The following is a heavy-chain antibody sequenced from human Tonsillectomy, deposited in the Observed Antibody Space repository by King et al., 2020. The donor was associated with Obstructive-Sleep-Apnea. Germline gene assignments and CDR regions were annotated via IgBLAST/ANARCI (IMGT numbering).Heavy chain of an antibody. V-gene: IGHV1-69*09. CDR2: IIPILAIT. CDR1: GGTFSSYA. CDR3: ARDRDDYVDYGVGTFDI. D-gene: IGHD4-17*01. J-gene: IGHJ3*02. Sequence: QLVQSGAEVKKPGSSVKVSCKASGGTFSSYAISWVRQAPGQGLEWMGRIIPILAITNYAQKFQGRVTITADKSTSTAYMELSSLRSEDTAVYYCARDRDDYVDYGVGTFDIWGQGTMVTVSS.